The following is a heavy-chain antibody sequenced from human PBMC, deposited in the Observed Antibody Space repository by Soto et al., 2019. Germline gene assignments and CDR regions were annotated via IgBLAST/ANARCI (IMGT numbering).Heavy chain of an antibody. V-gene: IGHV1-2*04. Sequence: ASVKVSCKASGYTFTSYAMHWVRQAPGQRLEWMGWINPNSGGTNYAQKLQGWVTMTRDTSISTAYMELSRLRSDDTAVYYCARDRAIAVAGDNYFDYWGQGTLVTVSS. D-gene: IGHD6-19*01. CDR2: INPNSGGT. CDR1: GYTFTSYA. CDR3: ARDRAIAVAGDNYFDY. J-gene: IGHJ4*02.